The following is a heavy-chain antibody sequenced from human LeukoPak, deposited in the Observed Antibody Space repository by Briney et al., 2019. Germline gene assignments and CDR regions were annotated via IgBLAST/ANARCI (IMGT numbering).Heavy chain of an antibody. J-gene: IGHJ5*02. V-gene: IGHV4-39*01. CDR3: ARHREWENWFDP. D-gene: IGHD1-26*01. CDR1: GGSISSSSYY. CDR2: IYYSGST. Sequence: PSETLSLTCTVSGGSISSSSYYWGWIRQPPGKGLEWIGSIYYSGSTYYNPSLKSRVTISVDTSKNQFSLKLSSVTAADTAVYYCARHREWENWFDPGGQGTLVTVSS.